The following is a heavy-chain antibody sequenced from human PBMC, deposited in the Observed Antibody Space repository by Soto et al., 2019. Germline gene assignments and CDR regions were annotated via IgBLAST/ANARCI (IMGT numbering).Heavy chain of an antibody. CDR2: IYGSGNT. CDR3: AGDWGPYWFDS. V-gene: IGHV4-61*01. CDR1: GTSLNSGTNY. Sequence: SETLSLTCTVSGTSLNSGTNYWNWVRQPPGKALEWIGYIYGSGNTKYNPSLKSRVTISQDTSKNQVSLKMNSVTATDTAMYYCAGDWGPYWFDSWGQGTLVTVSS. J-gene: IGHJ5*01. D-gene: IGHD7-27*01.